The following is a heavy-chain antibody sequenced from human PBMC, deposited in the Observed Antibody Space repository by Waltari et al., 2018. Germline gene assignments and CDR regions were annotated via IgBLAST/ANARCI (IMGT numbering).Heavy chain of an antibody. V-gene: IGHV3-23*04. Sequence: EVRLVESGGGLVQPGGSLTLSCAASGFTFSNYGMRWVRQAPGKGLECVSTISGSGGTTFDADSVKGRFTMSKDNSKNTLFLQMNSLRFDDTAEYYCAKSTGSYYEVFDYWGRGTLVTVSS. J-gene: IGHJ4*02. CDR1: GFTFSNYG. CDR3: AKSTGSYYEVFDY. D-gene: IGHD1-26*01. CDR2: ISGSGGTT.